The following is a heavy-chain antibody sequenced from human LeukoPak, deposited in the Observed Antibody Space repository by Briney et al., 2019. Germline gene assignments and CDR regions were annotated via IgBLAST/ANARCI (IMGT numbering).Heavy chain of an antibody. V-gene: IGHV5-51*01. J-gene: IGHJ6*03. CDR1: GYSFTSYW. Sequence: GESLKISCKGSGYSFTSYWIGWVRQMPGKGLEWMGIIYPGDSDTRYSPSFQGQVTISADKSISTAYLQWSSLKASDTAMYYCAGLGGAARPYYYYYYMDVWGKGTTVTVSS. CDR2: IYPGDSDT. CDR3: AGLGGAARPYYYYYYMDV. D-gene: IGHD6-6*01.